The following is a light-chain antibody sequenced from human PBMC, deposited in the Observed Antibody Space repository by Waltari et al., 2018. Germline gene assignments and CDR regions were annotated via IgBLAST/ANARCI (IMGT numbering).Light chain of an antibody. V-gene: IGLV2-14*03. CDR3: GSYTSSTTLA. CDR1: SSDDGVCDY. Sequence: QSALTQTASVSGSPGQSSTISCTGTSSDDGVCDYVSWYQQHPGKAPKLMLYDVSNRPLEVSHRFSGSKSGNTASLTISGLQADDEAEYYCGSYTSSTTLAFGTGTKVTVL. CDR2: DVS. J-gene: IGLJ1*01.